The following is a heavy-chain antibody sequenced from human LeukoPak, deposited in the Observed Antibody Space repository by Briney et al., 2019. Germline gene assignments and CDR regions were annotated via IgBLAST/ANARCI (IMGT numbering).Heavy chain of an antibody. J-gene: IGHJ6*03. Sequence: PSESLSLTCGVSGGSINTNTFFWGWIRQPPGKGLEWIGNVFYSGNTMYNPSLKSRVTMSIDTSKSQFSLSLSSVTAADTAMYWCVTQSRIFGVTRPGYMDVWGKGIMVSVSS. V-gene: IGHV4-39*01. CDR1: GGSINTNTFF. D-gene: IGHD3-3*01. CDR2: VFYSGNT. CDR3: VTQSRIFGVTRPGYMDV.